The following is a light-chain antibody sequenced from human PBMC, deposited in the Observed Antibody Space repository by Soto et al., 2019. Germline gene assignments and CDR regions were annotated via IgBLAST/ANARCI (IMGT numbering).Light chain of an antibody. CDR2: ATS. J-gene: IGKJ1*01. CDR3: HQFDYSPRT. Sequence: EIVLTQSPGTLSLSPGETATLSCRASQTVNSDYLAWFQQRPGQAPRLLIFATSRRATDIPDRFSGSGSGTDFTLAIRRLEPEDFAVYYCHQFDYSPRTFGQGTKVA. CDR1: QTVNSDY. V-gene: IGKV3-20*01.